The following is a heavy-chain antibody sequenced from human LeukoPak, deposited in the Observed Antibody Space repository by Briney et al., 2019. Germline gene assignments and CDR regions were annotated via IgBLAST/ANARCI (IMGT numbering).Heavy chain of an antibody. D-gene: IGHD2-15*01. V-gene: IGHV6-1*01. Sequence: SQTLSLTCAISGDSVSNNNAAWNWIRQSPSRGLEWLGRTFYRSKWYNGYPVSAKSRITINSDTSKNQFSLQLAYVTPEDTAVYYCAREGRRISGGTLSLDYWGQGTLVTVSS. CDR1: GDSVSNNNAA. CDR3: AREGRRISGGTLSLDY. J-gene: IGHJ4*02. CDR2: TFYRSKWYN.